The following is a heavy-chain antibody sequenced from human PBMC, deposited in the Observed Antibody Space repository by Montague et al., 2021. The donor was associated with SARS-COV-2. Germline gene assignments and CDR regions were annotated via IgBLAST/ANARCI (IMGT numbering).Heavy chain of an antibody. CDR1: GGSSSNYY. J-gene: IGHJ4*02. D-gene: IGHD3-10*01. CDR3: ARAHNICVIANCVNYFDL. V-gene: IGHV4-59*01. Sequence: SEILSLTCSVSGGSSSNYYWTWIRQSPGKGLQWIGYIFYTGSTKFNPSLKSRVTMSLDTSKNHFSLRLSAVTAADTASYYCARAHNICVIANCVNYFDLWGLGALVTVSS. CDR2: IFYTGST.